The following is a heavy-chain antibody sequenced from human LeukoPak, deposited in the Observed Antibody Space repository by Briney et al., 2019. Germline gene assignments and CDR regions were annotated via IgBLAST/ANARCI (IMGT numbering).Heavy chain of an antibody. V-gene: IGHV1-18*01. Sequence: GASVKVSCKASGYTFTSYGISWVRQAPGQGLEWMGWISAYNGNTNYAQKLQGRVTMTTDTSTSTAYMELRSLRSDDTAVYYCARDRYCSSTSCYYYFDYWGQGTLVTVSS. CDR1: GYTFTSYG. D-gene: IGHD2-2*01. CDR3: ARDRYCSSTSCYYYFDY. J-gene: IGHJ4*02. CDR2: ISAYNGNT.